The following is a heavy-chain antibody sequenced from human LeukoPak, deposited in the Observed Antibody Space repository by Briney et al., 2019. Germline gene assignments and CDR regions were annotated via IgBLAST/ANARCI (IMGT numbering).Heavy chain of an antibody. D-gene: IGHD1-1*01. CDR1: GFTFSTYA. CDR2: IASGGSST. J-gene: IGHJ5*01. CDR3: AKSVKQRYIGATGFDS. Sequence: PGGSLRLSCAASGFTFSTYALTWVRQAPGKGLEWVSAIASGGSSTYYADSVKGRFTISRDNSENTPYLQMNSLRAEDTAIYYLAKSVKQRYIGATGFDSLGQGTLVNVPS. V-gene: IGHV3-23*01.